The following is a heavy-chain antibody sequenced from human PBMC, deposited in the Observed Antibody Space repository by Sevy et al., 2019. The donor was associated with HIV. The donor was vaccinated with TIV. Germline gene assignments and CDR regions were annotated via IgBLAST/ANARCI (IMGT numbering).Heavy chain of an antibody. J-gene: IGHJ5*02. CDR1: GGSISSGDYY. CDR3: ASYIAAAAPGWFDP. CDR2: IYYSGST. V-gene: IGHV4-30-4*02. D-gene: IGHD6-13*01. Sequence: SDTLSLTCTVSGGSISSGDYYWSWIRQPPGKGLEWIGYIYYSGSTYYNPSLKSRVTISVDTSKNQFSLKLSSVTAADTAVYYCASYIAAAAPGWFDPWGQGTLVTVSS.